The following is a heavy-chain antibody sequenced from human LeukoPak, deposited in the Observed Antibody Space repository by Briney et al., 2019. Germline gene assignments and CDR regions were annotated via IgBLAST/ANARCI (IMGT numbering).Heavy chain of an antibody. CDR1: GGSFSGYY. Sequence: SETLSLTCAVYGGSFSGYYWSWVRQPPGKGLEWIGEINHSGSTNYNPSLKSRVTISVHTSKPHFSLTLRSVTAAHTAVYYCARVVVPYSSRSYDYSFDYWGQGTLVTVSS. CDR2: INHSGST. CDR3: ARVVVPYSSRSYDYSFDY. V-gene: IGHV4-34*01. D-gene: IGHD6-13*01. J-gene: IGHJ4*02.